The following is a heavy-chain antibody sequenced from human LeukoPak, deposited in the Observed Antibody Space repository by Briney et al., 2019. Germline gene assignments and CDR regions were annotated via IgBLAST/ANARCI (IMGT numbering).Heavy chain of an antibody. CDR1: GGSFSGYS. CDR3: ARLVGSSWYREVLRGRDY. J-gene: IGHJ4*02. V-gene: IGHV4-34*01. CDR2: INHSGGT. Sequence: SETLSLTCAVYGGSFSGYSWTWIRQPPGKGLEWIGEINHSGGTNYNPSLKSRVTISVDTSKNQFSLQLTSVTAADTAVYYCARLVGSSWYREVLRGRDYWGQGTLVTVSS. D-gene: IGHD6-13*01.